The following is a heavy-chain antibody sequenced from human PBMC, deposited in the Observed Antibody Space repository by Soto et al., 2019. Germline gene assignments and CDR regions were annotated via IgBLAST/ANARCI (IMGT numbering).Heavy chain of an antibody. CDR2: MYSGGST. CDR1: GLTVNSNF. CDR3: ARGGSISNLHGWFDP. V-gene: IGHV3-53*01. D-gene: IGHD3-3*02. Sequence: EVQLVESGGGLIQPGGSLRLSCAASGLTVNSNFMSWVRQAPGKGPEWVSVMYSGGSTYYADSVRGRLTISRDNFKNTLYRQMSSLSDEDTAVYYCARGGSISNLHGWFDPWGQGTLVTVSS. J-gene: IGHJ5*02.